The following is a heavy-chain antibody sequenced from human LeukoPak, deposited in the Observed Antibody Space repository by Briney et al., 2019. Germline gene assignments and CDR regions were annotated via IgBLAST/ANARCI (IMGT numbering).Heavy chain of an antibody. V-gene: IGHV1-69*05. CDR3: ARDDRDSSGYFGTDY. D-gene: IGHD3-22*01. J-gene: IGHJ4*02. CDR1: GGTFSSYA. Sequence: SVKVSCKASGGTFSSYAISWVRQAPGQGLEWMGGIIPIFGTANYAQKFQGRVTITTDESTSTAYMELSSLRSEDTAVYYCARDDRDSSGYFGTDYWGQGTLVTVSS. CDR2: IIPIFGTA.